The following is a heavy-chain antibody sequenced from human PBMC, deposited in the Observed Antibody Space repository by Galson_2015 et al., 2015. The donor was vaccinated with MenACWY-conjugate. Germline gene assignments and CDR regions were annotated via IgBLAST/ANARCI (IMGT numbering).Heavy chain of an antibody. CDR3: VKTKLGLFDL. J-gene: IGHJ4*01. Sequence: SLRVSCEASGFTFSSYAMHWVRQAPGKGLEYVSAISSDGGTTYYTDSVKGRFTISRDNSKNTLYLQMSSLRAEDTAVYYCVKTKLGLFDLLGHGTLVTVSS. CDR1: GFTFSSYA. D-gene: IGHD4-23*01. CDR2: ISSDGGTT. V-gene: IGHV3-64D*06.